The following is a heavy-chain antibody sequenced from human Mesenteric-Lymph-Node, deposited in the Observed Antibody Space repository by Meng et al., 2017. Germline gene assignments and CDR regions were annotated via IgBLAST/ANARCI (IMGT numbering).Heavy chain of an antibody. CDR3: ASSYNYGSGGNRRWWCFDY. CDR1: GDTFSSYA. J-gene: IGHJ4*02. Sequence: SVKVSCKASGDTFSSYAITWVRQAPGQGLEWMGGIIPIIGTANYAQKFQGRVTITADKSTSTACMELSSLRSEDTAVYYCASSYNYGSGGNRRWWCFDYWGQGTLVTVSS. V-gene: IGHV1-69*06. CDR2: IIPIIGTA. D-gene: IGHD4-23*01.